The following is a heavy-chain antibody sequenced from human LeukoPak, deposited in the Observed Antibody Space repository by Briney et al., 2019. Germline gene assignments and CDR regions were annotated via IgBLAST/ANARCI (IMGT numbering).Heavy chain of an antibody. CDR1: GFTFSSYA. J-gene: IGHJ2*01. Sequence: GGSLRLSCAASGFTFSSYAMSWVRQAPGKGLEWVSAISGSGGSTDYADSVKGRFTISRDNSKNTLYLQMNSLRAEDTAVYYCAKGAYCGGDCHDWYFDLWGRGTLVTVSS. V-gene: IGHV3-23*01. CDR3: AKGAYCGGDCHDWYFDL. CDR2: ISGSGGST. D-gene: IGHD2-21*02.